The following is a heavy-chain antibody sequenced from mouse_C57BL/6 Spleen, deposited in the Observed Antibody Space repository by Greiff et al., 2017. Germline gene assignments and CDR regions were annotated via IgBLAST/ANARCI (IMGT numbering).Heavy chain of an antibody. D-gene: IGHD2-1*01. CDR1: GFTFTDYY. Sequence: EVKLQESGGGLVQPGGSLSLSCAASGFTFTDYYMSWVRQPPGKALEWLGFIRNKANGYTTEYSASVKGRFTISRDNSQSILYLQMNALRAEDSATYYCARSYGNYDYYAMDYWGQGTSVTVSS. CDR2: IRNKANGYTT. J-gene: IGHJ4*01. CDR3: ARSYGNYDYYAMDY. V-gene: IGHV7-3*01.